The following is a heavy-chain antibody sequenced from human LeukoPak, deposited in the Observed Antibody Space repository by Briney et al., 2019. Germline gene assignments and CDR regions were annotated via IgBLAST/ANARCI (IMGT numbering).Heavy chain of an antibody. CDR3: ARCLWLRGFDC. CDR2: IYTGGST. D-gene: IGHD3-10*01. Sequence: GGSLRLSCAASGFTVSNNYMIWVRQAPGKGLEWVSVIYTGGSTYYADSVKGRFTISRDSSKNTLDLQMNSLRAEDTALYYCARCLWLRGFDCWGQGTLVTVSS. V-gene: IGHV3-53*01. CDR1: GFTVSNNY. J-gene: IGHJ4*02.